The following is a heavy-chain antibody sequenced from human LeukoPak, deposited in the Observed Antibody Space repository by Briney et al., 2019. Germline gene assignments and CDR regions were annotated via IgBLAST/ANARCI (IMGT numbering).Heavy chain of an antibody. J-gene: IGHJ5*02. Sequence: GGSLRLSCAASGFTFSSYWMSWVRQAPGQGLEWVASIDQDGSDKFSVGSVRGRFTISRDNARNSMYLQMSSLRAEDTAVYYCARASLGWFDPWGQGTLVTVSS. CDR1: GFTFSSYW. CDR2: IDQDGSDK. CDR3: ARASLGWFDP. D-gene: IGHD7-27*01. V-gene: IGHV3-7*01.